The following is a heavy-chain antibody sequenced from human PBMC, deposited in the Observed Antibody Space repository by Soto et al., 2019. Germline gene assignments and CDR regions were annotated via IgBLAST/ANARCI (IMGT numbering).Heavy chain of an antibody. J-gene: IGHJ4*02. CDR2: IYRDGTT. D-gene: IGHD6-19*01. V-gene: IGHV3-53*01. Sequence: EVQLVESGGDLIQPGGSLRLSCAASGFSVRTDYMTWVRQPPGKGLEWVSVIYRDGTTYYADSVKGRFTISRDNSXNTVFLQMNSLRVDDTALYYWARATGGTGWAWVDYWGQGTLVTVSS. CDR1: GFSVRTDY. CDR3: ARATGGTGWAWVDY.